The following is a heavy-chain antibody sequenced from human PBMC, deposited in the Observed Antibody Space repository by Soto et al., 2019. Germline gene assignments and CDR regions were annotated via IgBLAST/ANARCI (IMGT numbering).Heavy chain of an antibody. CDR1: GYSFTSYW. V-gene: IGHV5-51*01. CDR2: IYPGDSDT. D-gene: IGHD6-6*01. J-gene: IGHJ6*02. CDR3: ARREGSSANYYYYGMDV. Sequence: PGESLKISCNGSGYSFTSYWIGWVRQMPGKGLEWMGIIYPGDSDTRYSPSFQGQVTISADKSISTAYLQWSSLKASDTAMYYCARREGSSANYYYYGMDVWGQGTTVTVSS.